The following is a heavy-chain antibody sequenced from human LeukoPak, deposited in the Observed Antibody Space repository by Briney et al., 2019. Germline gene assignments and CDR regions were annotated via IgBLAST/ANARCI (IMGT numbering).Heavy chain of an antibody. D-gene: IGHD3-16*01. CDR2: IHNDGSST. Sequence: PGGPLRLSCEASGFTFGTAWMDWVRQAPGKGLEWVSRIHNDGSSTSYADSVKGRFTISGDNAKNTQYLQMSSLRAEDTAVYYCARSERGGAFDIWGQGTMVTVSS. CDR3: ARSERGGAFDI. V-gene: IGHV3-74*01. J-gene: IGHJ3*02. CDR1: GFTFGTAW.